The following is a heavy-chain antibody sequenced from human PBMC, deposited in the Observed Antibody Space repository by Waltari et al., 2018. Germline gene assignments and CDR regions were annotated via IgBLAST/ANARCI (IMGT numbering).Heavy chain of an antibody. V-gene: IGHV3-11*06. J-gene: IGHJ5*02. CDR3: ARVGSIYRVGWFDP. CDR2: IRRNGGYA. Sequence: QVQLVESGGALVRPGGSLRLSCAASGFVFNNYYMTWIRQAPGKGPGVVANIRRNGGYASYADSVKGRFPISRDNGQNSLFLQMNTLRGDDTAVYYCARVGSIYRVGWFDPWGQGTLVTVSS. CDR1: GFVFNNYY. D-gene: IGHD3-10*01.